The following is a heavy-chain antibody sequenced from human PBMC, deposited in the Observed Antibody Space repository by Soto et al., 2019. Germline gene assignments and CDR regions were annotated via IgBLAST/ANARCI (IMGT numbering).Heavy chain of an antibody. CDR2: IYTTGST. D-gene: IGHD5-12*01. CDR1: GDSISDYY. Sequence: PSETLSLTCTVSGDSISDYYWSWIRQPAGKGLEWIGRIYTTGSTDYSPSLKSRVTISIDMSKNQFSLKVTSMTAADTAVYYCARERREKIHDGYDIDYWGQGTLVTVSS. J-gene: IGHJ4*02. CDR3: ARERREKIHDGYDIDY. V-gene: IGHV4-4*07.